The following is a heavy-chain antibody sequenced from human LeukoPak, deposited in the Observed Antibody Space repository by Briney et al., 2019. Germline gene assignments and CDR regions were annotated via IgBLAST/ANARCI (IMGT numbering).Heavy chain of an antibody. CDR3: ARSYSSGRYHDAFDI. Sequence: PGGSLRLSCAASGFTFSSYDMHWVRQATGKGLEWVSAIGTAGDTYYPGSVKGRFTISREHAKNSLYLQMNSLRAGDTAVYYCARSYSSGRYHDAFDIWGQGTMVTVSS. CDR2: IGTAGDT. V-gene: IGHV3-13*01. D-gene: IGHD6-19*01. J-gene: IGHJ3*02. CDR1: GFTFSSYD.